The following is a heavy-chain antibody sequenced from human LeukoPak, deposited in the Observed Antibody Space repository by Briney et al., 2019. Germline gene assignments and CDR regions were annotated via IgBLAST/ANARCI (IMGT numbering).Heavy chain of an antibody. CDR1: GFTFSSYG. Sequence: SGGSLRLSCAASGFTFSSYGMHWVRQAPGKGLEWVAVISYDGSNKYYADSVKGRFTISRDNSKNTLYLQMNSLRAEDTAIYYCAKGAAIGIYANFDYWGQGTLVTVSS. CDR3: AKGAAIGIYANFDY. CDR2: ISYDGSNK. J-gene: IGHJ4*02. D-gene: IGHD6-13*01. V-gene: IGHV3-30*18.